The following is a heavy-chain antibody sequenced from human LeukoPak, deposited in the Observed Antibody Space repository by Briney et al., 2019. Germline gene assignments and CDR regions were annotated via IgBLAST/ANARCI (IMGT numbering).Heavy chain of an antibody. CDR2: ISAYNGNT. D-gene: IGHD1-20*01. V-gene: IGHV1-18*01. CDR1: GYTFTSYG. Sequence: ASVKVSCKASGYTFTSYGISWVRQAPGQGLEWMGWISAYNGNTNYAQKLQGRVTMTTDTSTSTAYMELRSLRSDDTAVYYCARDTNWNDHYYYYGMDVWGQGTTVTASS. CDR3: ARDTNWNDHYYYYGMDV. J-gene: IGHJ6*02.